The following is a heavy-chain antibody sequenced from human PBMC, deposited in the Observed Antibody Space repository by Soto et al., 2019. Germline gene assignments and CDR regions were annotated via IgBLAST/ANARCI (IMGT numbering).Heavy chain of an antibody. Sequence: QVQLVQSGAEVKKPGSSVKVSCKASGGTFSSYTISWVRQAPGQGLEWMGRIIPILGIANYAQKFQGRVXIXAXXSTSTAYMELSSLRSEDTAVYYCARGGYSGCDLDYWGQGTLVTVSS. CDR1: GGTFSSYT. CDR2: IIPILGIA. D-gene: IGHD5-12*01. J-gene: IGHJ4*02. CDR3: ARGGYSGCDLDY. V-gene: IGHV1-69*02.